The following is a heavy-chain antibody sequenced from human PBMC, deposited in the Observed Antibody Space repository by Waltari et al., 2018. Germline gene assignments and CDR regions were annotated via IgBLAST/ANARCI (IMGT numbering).Heavy chain of an antibody. D-gene: IGHD6-13*01. V-gene: IGHV1-8*01. CDR3: ARGLSSSWFGMDV. CDR1: GYLFTSQD. CDR2: MNPESGNT. J-gene: IGHJ6*02. Sequence: QVQLVQSGAEVKKPGASVKVSCKASGYLFTSQDINWVRQATGQGPEWLGWMNPESGNTGYAQKFQGRVTMTRDTSTTTAYMELSSLRSDDTAVYFCARGLSSSWFGMDVWGQGTAVTVSS.